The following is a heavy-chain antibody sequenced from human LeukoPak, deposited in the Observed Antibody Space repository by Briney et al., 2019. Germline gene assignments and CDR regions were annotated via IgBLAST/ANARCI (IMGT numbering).Heavy chain of an antibody. CDR3: ARNTDYLYCSSTSCSNPYYYYYMDV. D-gene: IGHD2-2*01. Sequence: GASVKVSCKASGGTFSSYAISWVRQAPGQGLEWMGGIIPIFGTANYAQKFQGRVTITADESTSTAYMELSSLRSEDTAVYYCARNTDYLYCSSTSCSNPYYYYYMDVWGKGTTVTVSS. CDR1: GGTFSSYA. CDR2: IIPIFGTA. V-gene: IGHV1-69*13. J-gene: IGHJ6*03.